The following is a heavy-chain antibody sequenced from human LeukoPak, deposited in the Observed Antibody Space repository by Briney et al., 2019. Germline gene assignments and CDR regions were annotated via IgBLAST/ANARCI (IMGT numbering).Heavy chain of an antibody. CDR2: IRQDESEK. Sequence: GGSLRLSCAASGFTFSNYWMTWVRQAPGKGLEWVANIRQDESEKYYMDSVKGRFTISRDNAKNSLYLQMNSLRVEDTAIYYCVRSLSGYYFDSWGQGTLVTVSS. V-gene: IGHV3-7*01. CDR3: VRSLSGYYFDS. D-gene: IGHD3-10*01. J-gene: IGHJ4*02. CDR1: GFTFSNYW.